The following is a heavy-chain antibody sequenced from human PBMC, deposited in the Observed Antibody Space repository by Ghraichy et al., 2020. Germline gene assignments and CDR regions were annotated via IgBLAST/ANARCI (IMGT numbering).Heavy chain of an antibody. CDR3: ARVTRLQIYYYGMDV. D-gene: IGHD4-11*01. V-gene: IGHV4-59*01. CDR1: GGSISSYY. CDR2: IYYSGST. Sequence: ETLSLTCTVSGGSISSYYWSWIRQPPGKGLEWIGYIYYSGSTNYNPSLKSRVTISVDTSKNQFSLKLSSVTAADTAVYYCARVTRLQIYYYGMDVWGQGTTVTVSS. J-gene: IGHJ6*02.